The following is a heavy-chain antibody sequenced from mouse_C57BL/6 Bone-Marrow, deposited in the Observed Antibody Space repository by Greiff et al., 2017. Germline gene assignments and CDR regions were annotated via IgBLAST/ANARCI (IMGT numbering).Heavy chain of an antibody. CDR1: GYTFTDYY. CDR2: INPYNGGT. J-gene: IGHJ1*03. Sequence: VQLQQSGPVLVKPGASVKMSCKASGYTFTDYYMNWVKQSHGKSLEWIGVINPYNGGTSYNQKFKGKATLTVDKSSSTAYMELNSLTSEDSAVYYCAKSGNYVSYWYFDVWGTGTTVTVSS. CDR3: AKSGNYVSYWYFDV. V-gene: IGHV1-19*01. D-gene: IGHD2-1*01.